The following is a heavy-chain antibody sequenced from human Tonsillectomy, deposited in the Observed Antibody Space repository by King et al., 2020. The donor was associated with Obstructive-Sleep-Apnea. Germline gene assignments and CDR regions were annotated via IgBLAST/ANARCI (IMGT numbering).Heavy chain of an antibody. CDR2: VDPSDSYT. CDR1: GYSFSDYW. Sequence: VQLVESGTEVKKPGESLKISCKGSGYSFSDYWISWVRQMPGKDLEWMGRVDPSDSYTNYSPSFEGHVTISADKSISTAFLQWSSLKASDTAIYYCARHEYGSSSGVLNWLDPWGQGTLVTVSS. D-gene: IGHD3-10*01. CDR3: ARHEYGSSSGVLNWLDP. V-gene: IGHV5-10-1*03. J-gene: IGHJ5*02.